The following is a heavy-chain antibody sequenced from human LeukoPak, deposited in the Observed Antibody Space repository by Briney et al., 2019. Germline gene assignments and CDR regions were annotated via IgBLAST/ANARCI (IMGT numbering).Heavy chain of an antibody. J-gene: IGHJ4*02. Sequence: PGASVKVSCKASGYTFTGYYMHWVRQAPGQGLEWMGWISAYNGNTNYAQKLQGRVTMTTDTSTSTAYMELRSLRSDDTAVYYCAISPYYDYVWGTDYHYWGQGTLVTVSS. CDR1: GYTFTGYY. D-gene: IGHD3-16*01. CDR3: AISPYYDYVWGTDYHY. V-gene: IGHV1-18*04. CDR2: ISAYNGNT.